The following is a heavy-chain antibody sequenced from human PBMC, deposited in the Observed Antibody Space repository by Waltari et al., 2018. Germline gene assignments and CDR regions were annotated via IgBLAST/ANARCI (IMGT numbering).Heavy chain of an antibody. CDR2: ISSSSSYI. J-gene: IGHJ5*02. D-gene: IGHD5-12*01. Sequence: SCAASGFTFSSYSMNWVRQAPGKGLEWVSSISSSSSYIYYADSVKGRFTISRDNAKNSLYLQMNSLRAEDTAVYYCARVTWLRFLKGFDPWGQGTLVTVSS. CDR3: ARVTWLRFLKGFDP. V-gene: IGHV3-21*01. CDR1: GFTFSSYS.